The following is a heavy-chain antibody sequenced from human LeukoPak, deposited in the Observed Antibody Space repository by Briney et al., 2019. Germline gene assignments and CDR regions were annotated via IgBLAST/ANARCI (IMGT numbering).Heavy chain of an antibody. CDR2: INPSGGST. D-gene: IGHD3-3*01. CDR1: GYTITNYY. CDR3: AREFTTYYDFWSGYSYFTY. Sequence: GASVKVSCKSSGYTITNYYKHWVPQAPGQGLEWMGIINPSGGSTSYAQKFQGRVTMTRDTSTSTVYMERSSLRSEDTAVYYCAREFTTYYDFWSGYSYFTYWGQGTLVTVSS. V-gene: IGHV1-46*01. J-gene: IGHJ4*02.